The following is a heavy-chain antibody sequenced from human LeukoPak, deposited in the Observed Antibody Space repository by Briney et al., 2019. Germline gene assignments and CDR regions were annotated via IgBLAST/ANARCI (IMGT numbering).Heavy chain of an antibody. CDR1: GFTFSSYS. V-gene: IGHV3-21*01. D-gene: IGHD6-13*01. CDR3: ARDHERAATFDY. J-gene: IGHJ4*02. CDR2: ISSSSSYI. Sequence: GSLRLSCAASGFTFSSYSMNWVRQAPGKGLEWVSSISSSSSYIYYADSVKGRFTISRDNAKNSLYLQMNSLRAEDTAVYYCARDHERAATFDYWGQGTLVTVSS.